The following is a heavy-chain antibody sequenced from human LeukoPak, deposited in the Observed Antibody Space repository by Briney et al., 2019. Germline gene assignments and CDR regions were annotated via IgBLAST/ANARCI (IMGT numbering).Heavy chain of an antibody. CDR3: VRKKPPHGNFDS. CDR2: IGTAGDT. CDR1: GFTFSSYA. J-gene: IGHJ4*02. D-gene: IGHD1-26*01. V-gene: IGHV3-13*01. Sequence: GGSLRLSCATSGFTFSSYAMHWVRQATGKGLEWVSAIGTAGDTFYPGSVKGRFTISRENAKNSLSLQMNSLRAEDTAVYYCVRKKPPHGNFDSWGQGPRSPSHQ.